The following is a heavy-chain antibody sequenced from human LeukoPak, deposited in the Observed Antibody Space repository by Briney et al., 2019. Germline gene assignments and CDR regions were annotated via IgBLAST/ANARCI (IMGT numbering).Heavy chain of an antibody. V-gene: IGHV1-18*01. J-gene: IGHJ3*02. CDR1: GYTFTSYG. Sequence: GASVKVSFKASGYTFTSYGVSWVRQAPAQGLEWMGWISAYNGNTNYAQKLQGRVTMTTDTSTSTAYMELRSLRSDDTAVYYCARATNWNYAFDIWGQGTMVTVSS. D-gene: IGHD1-7*01. CDR2: ISAYNGNT. CDR3: ARATNWNYAFDI.